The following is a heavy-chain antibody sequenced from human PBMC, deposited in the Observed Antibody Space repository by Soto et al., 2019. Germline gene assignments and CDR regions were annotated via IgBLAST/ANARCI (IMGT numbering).Heavy chain of an antibody. CDR1: GGSMNSHDYY. V-gene: IGHV4-30-4*01. Sequence: SETLSLTCTVSGGSMNSHDYYWSWIRQPPGKGLEWIGYIHSSGSTYYNPSLKSRLTISSDMSKNQFSLRLNSVTAADTALYFCARGEFRGPFDIWGQGTKVTVSS. CDR2: IHSSGST. CDR3: ARGEFRGPFDI. J-gene: IGHJ3*02. D-gene: IGHD3-10*01.